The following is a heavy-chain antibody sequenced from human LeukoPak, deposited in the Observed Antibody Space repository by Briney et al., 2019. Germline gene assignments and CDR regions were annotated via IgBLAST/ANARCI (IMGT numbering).Heavy chain of an antibody. CDR3: ARPLVGVWSGQPYYYYYMDV. Sequence: GRSLRLSCAASGFTFSSYAMHWVRQAPGKGLEWVAVISYDGSNKYYAGSVKGRFTISRDNSKNTLYLQMNSLRAEDTAVYYCARPLVGVWSGQPYYYYYMDVWGKGTTVTVSS. CDR1: GFTFSSYA. J-gene: IGHJ6*03. V-gene: IGHV3-30-3*01. D-gene: IGHD3-3*01. CDR2: ISYDGSNK.